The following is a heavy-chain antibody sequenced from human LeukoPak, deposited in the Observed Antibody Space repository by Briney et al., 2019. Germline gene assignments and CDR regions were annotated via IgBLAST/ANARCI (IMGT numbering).Heavy chain of an antibody. CDR3: ARGHHIAVAGTAFDY. Sequence: GGSLRLSCAASGFTFSSYAMHWVRQAPGKGREWVAVISYDGSNKYYADSVKGRFTISRDNSKNTLYLKMNSLRAEDTAVYYCARGHHIAVAGTAFDYWGQGTLVTVSS. J-gene: IGHJ4*02. V-gene: IGHV3-30-3*01. D-gene: IGHD6-19*01. CDR1: GFTFSSYA. CDR2: ISYDGSNK.